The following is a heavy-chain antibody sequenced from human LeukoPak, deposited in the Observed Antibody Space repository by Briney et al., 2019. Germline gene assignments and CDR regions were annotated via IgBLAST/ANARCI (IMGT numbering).Heavy chain of an antibody. Sequence: SETLSLTCAVSGGSIGNGGYSWSWIRQPPGKGLEWIGTFYHSGGTYYKPSLKSRVILSVDTSKNQFSLKLSSVTAADTAVYYCARIGVAAAVYYYYYGMDVWGQGTTVTVSS. CDR3: ARIGVAAAVYYYYYGMDV. J-gene: IGHJ6*02. CDR2: FYHSGGT. D-gene: IGHD6-13*01. CDR1: GGSIGNGGYS. V-gene: IGHV4-30-2*01.